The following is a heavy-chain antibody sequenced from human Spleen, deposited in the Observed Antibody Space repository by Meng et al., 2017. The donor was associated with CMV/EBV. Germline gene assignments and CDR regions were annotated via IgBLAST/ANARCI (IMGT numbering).Heavy chain of an antibody. Sequence: SETLSFTCTVSGGSISSSSYYWGWIRQPPGKGLEWIGNIYYSGSTNYNPSLKSRVTISVDTSKNQFSLKLSSVTAADTAVYYCAIAARPDYFDYWGQGTLVTVSS. CDR3: AIAARPDYFDY. CDR2: IYYSGST. D-gene: IGHD6-6*01. CDR1: GGSISSSSYY. V-gene: IGHV4-39*07. J-gene: IGHJ4*02.